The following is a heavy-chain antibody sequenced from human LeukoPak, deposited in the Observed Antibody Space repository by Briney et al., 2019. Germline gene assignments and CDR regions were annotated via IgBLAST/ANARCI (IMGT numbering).Heavy chain of an antibody. V-gene: IGHV4-39*01. CDR3: ARLGDGYEYYFDY. Sequence: PSETLSLTCTVSGGSISSSSYYWGWFRQPPGKGLEWMGSIYYSGSTYYNPSHKSRVTISVDTSKNQFSLKLSSVTAADTAVYYCARLGDGYEYYFDYWGQGTLVTVSS. CDR1: GGSISSSSYY. CDR2: IYYSGST. D-gene: IGHD5-24*01. J-gene: IGHJ4*02.